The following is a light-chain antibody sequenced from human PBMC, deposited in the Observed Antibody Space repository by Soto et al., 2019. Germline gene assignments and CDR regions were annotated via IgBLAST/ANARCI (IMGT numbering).Light chain of an antibody. V-gene: IGLV2-11*01. CDR2: DVI. CDR1: SSDVGTYTY. J-gene: IGLJ1*01. Sequence: QSALTQPRSVSGSPGQSVTIPCTGTSSDVGTYTYISWYQQHPGKAPKLIIYDVIKRPSGVPDRFSGSKSGNTASLTISGLQAEDEADYYCCSYAGSYTHVFGTGTKVTVL. CDR3: CSYAGSYTHV.